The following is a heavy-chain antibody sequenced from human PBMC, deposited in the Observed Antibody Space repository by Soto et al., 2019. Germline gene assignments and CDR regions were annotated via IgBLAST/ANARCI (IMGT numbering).Heavy chain of an antibody. V-gene: IGHV3-20*04. Sequence: EVQLLESGGGVVRPGGSLRLAGAVAVFSLDEYCMSVVRHAPGNGPEWVSGMHRNGGSTGYADSVTVRFTISRDDANNSLYLQMNSRRVEDTAFYYCARDHRCGYEYGDYGDSWGHGTLVTGSS. CDR2: MHRNGGST. CDR1: VFSLDEYC. CDR3: ARDHRCGYEYGDYGDS. J-gene: IGHJ5*01. D-gene: IGHD4-17*01.